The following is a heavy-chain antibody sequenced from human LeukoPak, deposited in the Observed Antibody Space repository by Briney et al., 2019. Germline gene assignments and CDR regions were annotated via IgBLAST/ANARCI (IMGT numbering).Heavy chain of an antibody. J-gene: IGHJ4*02. CDR2: ISAYNGNT. CDR3: AILYYYDSSGYLIDY. CDR1: GYTFTGYY. Sequence: ASVKVSCKASGYTFTGYYMHWVRQAPGQGLEWMGWISAYNGNTNYAQKLQGRVTMTTDTSTSTAYMELRSLRSDDTAVYYCAILYYYDSSGYLIDYWGQGTLVTVSS. D-gene: IGHD3-22*01. V-gene: IGHV1-18*04.